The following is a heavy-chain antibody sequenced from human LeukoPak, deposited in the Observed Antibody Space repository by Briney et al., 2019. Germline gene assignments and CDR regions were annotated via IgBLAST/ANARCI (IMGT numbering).Heavy chain of an antibody. J-gene: IGHJ5*02. D-gene: IGHD5-12*01. CDR1: GYTFTSYG. V-gene: IGHV1-18*01. CDR3: ARVDGWAYSGYDAFAFLRAP. Sequence: ASVKVSCKASGYTFTSYGISWVRQAPGQGLEWMGWISAYNGNTNYAQKLQGRVTMTTDTSTSTAYMELRSLRSDDTAVYYCARVDGWAYSGYDAFAFLRAPWGQGTLVTVSS. CDR2: ISAYNGNT.